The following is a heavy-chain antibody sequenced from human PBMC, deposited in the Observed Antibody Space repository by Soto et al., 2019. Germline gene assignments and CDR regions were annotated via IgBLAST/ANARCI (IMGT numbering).Heavy chain of an antibody. V-gene: IGHV3-30*18. CDR2: ISYDGSNK. Sequence: QVQLVESGGGVVQPGKSLRLSCAGSGFTFSSYGMDWVRQAPGKGLEWVAVISYDGSNKYYADSVKGRFTISRDNSTNTLYLQMSSLRADDTAVYYCAKDRMGAGVRGYFDYWGQGTLVTVSS. CDR1: GFTFSSYG. CDR3: AKDRMGAGVRGYFDY. J-gene: IGHJ4*02. D-gene: IGHD3-10*01.